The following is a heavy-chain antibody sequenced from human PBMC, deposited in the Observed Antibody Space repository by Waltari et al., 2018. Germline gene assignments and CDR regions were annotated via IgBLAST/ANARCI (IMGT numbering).Heavy chain of an antibody. D-gene: IGHD6-19*01. Sequence: QLQLQESGPGLVKPSETLSFTCTVSGGSISSSSYYWGWIRQPPGKGLEWIGRNYYRGSTYYNPSLKSRVTISVDTSKNQFSLKLSSVTAADTAVYYCATKRESSASGFDYWGQGTLVTVSS. J-gene: IGHJ4*02. CDR1: GGSISSSSYY. CDR3: ATKRESSASGFDY. V-gene: IGHV4-39*01. CDR2: NYYRGST.